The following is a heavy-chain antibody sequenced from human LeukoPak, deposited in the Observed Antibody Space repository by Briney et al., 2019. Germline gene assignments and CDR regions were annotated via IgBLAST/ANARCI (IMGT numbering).Heavy chain of an antibody. V-gene: IGHV3-21*01. Sequence: PGGSLRLSCTASGFTFSSYSMNWVRQAPGKGLEWVSSISVSSNYIYYADSVKGRFTISRDNAKNSLYLQMDSLRADDTAVYYCARDPPPYAYGMDVWGQGTTVTVSS. D-gene: IGHD2-2*01. CDR1: GFTFSSYS. CDR3: ARDPPPYAYGMDV. J-gene: IGHJ6*02. CDR2: ISVSSNYI.